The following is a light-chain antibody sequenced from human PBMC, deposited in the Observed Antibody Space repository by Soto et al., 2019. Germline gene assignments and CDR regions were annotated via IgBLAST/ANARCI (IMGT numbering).Light chain of an antibody. Sequence: QSVLTQPPSVSGAPGQRVTISCTGSSSNIGAGYDVHWYQQLPGTAPKLLIFDNSYRPSGVPDRFSGSKSGTSASLAITGLQAEDEADYYCQSYDSSLSGVLFGGGTKLTVL. CDR3: QSYDSSLSGVL. J-gene: IGLJ2*01. V-gene: IGLV1-40*01. CDR1: SSNIGAGYD. CDR2: DNS.